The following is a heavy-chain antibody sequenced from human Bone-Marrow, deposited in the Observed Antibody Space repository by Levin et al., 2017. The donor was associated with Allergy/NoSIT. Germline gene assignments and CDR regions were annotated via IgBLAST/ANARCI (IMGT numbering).Heavy chain of an antibody. CDR1: GFSLSATGMG. J-gene: IGHJ5*02. V-gene: IGHV2-5*01. Sequence: SGPTLVKPTETLTLTCTFSGFSLSATGMGVGWIRQPPGMALEWLALIYWNNDKRYTPSLKSRLTITKDTSKNQVVLTMTNMDPVDTATYYCAHRGDTLGRGFFHRGEWFDPWGQGTLVTVSS. CDR3: AHRGDTLGRGFFHRGEWFDP. CDR2: IYWNNDK. D-gene: IGHD3-10*01.